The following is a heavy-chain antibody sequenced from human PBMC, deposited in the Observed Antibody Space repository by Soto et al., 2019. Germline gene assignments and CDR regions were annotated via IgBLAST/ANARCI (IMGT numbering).Heavy chain of an antibody. V-gene: IGHV3-48*03. CDR2: ISSSGRTI. J-gene: IGHJ4*02. CDR1: GFTVRSNY. Sequence: GGSLRLSCAASGFTVRSNYMTWVRRAPGKGLEWVSYISSSGRTIYYADSVKGRFTISRDNAKNSLYLQMNSLRAEDTAIYYCAREIISAYYFDYWGQGTLVTVSS. CDR3: AREIISAYYFDY. D-gene: IGHD3-10*01.